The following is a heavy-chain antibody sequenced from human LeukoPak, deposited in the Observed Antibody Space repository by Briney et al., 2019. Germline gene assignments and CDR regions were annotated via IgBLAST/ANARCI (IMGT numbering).Heavy chain of an antibody. J-gene: IGHJ6*03. CDR2: IDWDDDK. CDR1: GFSLSTSGMC. CDR3: ARMGLRDSYYYMDV. D-gene: IGHD5-12*01. V-gene: IGHV2-70*11. Sequence: SGPALVKPTQTLTLTCTFSGFSLSTSGMCVSWIRQPPGKALEWLARIDWDDDKYYSTSLKTRLTISKDTSKNQAVLTMTNMDPVDTATYYCARMGLRDSYYYMDVWGKGTTVTVSS.